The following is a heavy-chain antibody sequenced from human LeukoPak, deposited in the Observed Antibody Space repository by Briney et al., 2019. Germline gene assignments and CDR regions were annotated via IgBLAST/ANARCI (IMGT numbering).Heavy chain of an antibody. CDR2: INPSSGNT. D-gene: IGHD5-18*01. V-gene: IGHV3-23*01. CDR1: GFTFTNYA. J-gene: IGHJ4*02. CDR3: AKEEYSYGSDFDY. Sequence: PGGSLRLSCAASGFTFTNYAMSWVRQAPGKGLEWVSSINPSSGNTYYADSVKGRFTISGDNSKNTLYLQMNSLRAEDTAVYYCAKEEYSYGSDFDYWGQGTLVTVSS.